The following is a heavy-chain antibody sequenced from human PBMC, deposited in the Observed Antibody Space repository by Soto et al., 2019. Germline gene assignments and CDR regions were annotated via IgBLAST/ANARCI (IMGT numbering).Heavy chain of an antibody. V-gene: IGHV3-23*01. Sequence: PGGSLRLSCAASGFIFENFGMSWVRQAPGKGLEWISSISGSGFKKYYADSVKGRFTISRDNSKSTVYLELNNLSAEDTAVYHCAKNQGVELVPLATVDWFDPWGPGSVVTVSS. CDR3: AKNQGVELVPLATVDWFDP. J-gene: IGHJ5*02. D-gene: IGHD1-26*01. CDR2: ISGSGFKK. CDR1: GFIFENFG.